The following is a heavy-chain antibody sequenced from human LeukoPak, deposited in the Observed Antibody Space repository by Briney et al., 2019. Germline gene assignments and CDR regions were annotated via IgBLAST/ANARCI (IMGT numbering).Heavy chain of an antibody. V-gene: IGHV3-23*01. Sequence: PGGSLRLSCVASGFTFSSYAMSWVRQAPGKGLEWVSAISGNGVSTYYADSVKGRFTISRDNSKNMMDMQMNSLRAEDTAVYYCAKAPGPLGYCTSTSCYNWFDPWGQGILVTVSS. D-gene: IGHD2-2*01. CDR3: AKAPGPLGYCTSTSCYNWFDP. CDR1: GFTFSSYA. CDR2: ISGNGVST. J-gene: IGHJ5*02.